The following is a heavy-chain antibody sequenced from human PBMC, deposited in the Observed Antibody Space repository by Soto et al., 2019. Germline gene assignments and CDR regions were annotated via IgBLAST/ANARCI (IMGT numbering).Heavy chain of an antibody. D-gene: IGHD6-6*01. CDR3: ARRRTSSPAYGMDV. CDR1: GGSLSSSSYY. J-gene: IGHJ6*02. CDR2: IYYSGST. Sequence: SETLSLTCTVSGGSLSSSSYYWGWIRQPPGKGLEWIGSIYYSGSTYYNPSLKSRVTISVDTSKNQFSLKLSSVTAADTAVYYCARRRTSSPAYGMDVWGQGTTVTVSS. V-gene: IGHV4-39*01.